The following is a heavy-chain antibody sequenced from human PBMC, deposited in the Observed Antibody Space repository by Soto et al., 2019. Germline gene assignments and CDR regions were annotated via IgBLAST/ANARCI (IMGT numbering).Heavy chain of an antibody. V-gene: IGHV1-69*02. CDR1: GGTFSSYT. CDR3: ARVFSRGYYYYGMDV. CDR2: IIPIRGIA. J-gene: IGHJ6*02. D-gene: IGHD3-10*01. Sequence: SVKVSCKASGGTFSSYTISWVRQAPGQGLEWMGRIIPIRGIANYAQKFQGRVTITADKSTSTAYMELNSLRSDDTAVYYCARVFSRGYYYYGMDVWGQGTTVTVSS.